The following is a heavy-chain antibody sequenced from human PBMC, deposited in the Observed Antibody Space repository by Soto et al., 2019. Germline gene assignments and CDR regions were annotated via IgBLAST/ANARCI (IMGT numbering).Heavy chain of an antibody. J-gene: IGHJ4*02. CDR2: IIPKLGSA. Sequence: ASVKVSCKAPGGGNLRDYRTTWVRRAPGQGLEWMGGIIPKLGSANYAQDFQGRVTVTADESTNTVYMELRSLRSDDTAVYYCARGGDGYHFGAAYWGQGTPVTVSS. CDR3: ARGGDGYHFGAAY. CDR1: GGGNLRDYR. V-gene: IGHV1-69*13. D-gene: IGHD2-21*01.